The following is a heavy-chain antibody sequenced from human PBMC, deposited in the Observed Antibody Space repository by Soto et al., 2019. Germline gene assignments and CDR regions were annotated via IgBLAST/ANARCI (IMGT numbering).Heavy chain of an antibody. D-gene: IGHD3-3*01. CDR3: SARSISLFGTVHHNSHALDV. CDR2: SYSSGST. CDR1: GGSVSSGDYY. V-gene: IGHV4-30-4*01. J-gene: IGHJ6*02. Sequence: QVQLQESGPGLVKPSQTLSLICSVSGGSVSSGDYYWSWVRQPPGKGLEWIGYSYSSGSTYYNPSLHSRATISEDTSKNQVSLNLRSVTGADTAVYYCSARSISLFGTVHHNSHALDVWGQGTSVTVSS.